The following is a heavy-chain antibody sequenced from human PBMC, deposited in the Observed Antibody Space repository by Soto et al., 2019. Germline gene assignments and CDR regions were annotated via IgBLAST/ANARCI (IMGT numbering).Heavy chain of an antibody. CDR3: ALEPTGTAGFDY. D-gene: IGHD2-21*02. J-gene: IGHJ4*02. CDR1: GHTFTGHH. V-gene: IGHV1-2*02. Sequence: QVQMVQSGAEVKKPGASVKVSCKASGHTFTGHHMHWVRQAPGQGLEWMGLIDLDIGDTKYAQKFLGRVTSTSDTFITTAYMELRGLRSDDTAVYYCALEPTGTAGFDYWGQGTLVTVSS. CDR2: IDLDIGDT.